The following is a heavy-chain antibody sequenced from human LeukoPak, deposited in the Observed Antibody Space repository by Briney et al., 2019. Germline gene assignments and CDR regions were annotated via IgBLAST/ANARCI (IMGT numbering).Heavy chain of an antibody. D-gene: IGHD5-18*01. CDR2: ISSSGSTI. Sequence: GGSLRLSCAASGFTFNNYALTWVRQAPGKGLEWVSYISSSGSTIYYADSVKGRFTISRDNAKNSLYLQMNSLRAEDTAVYYCARDRSPQLWLLGGFDYWGQGTLVTVSS. CDR3: ARDRSPQLWLLGGFDY. J-gene: IGHJ4*02. V-gene: IGHV3-11*01. CDR1: GFTFNNYA.